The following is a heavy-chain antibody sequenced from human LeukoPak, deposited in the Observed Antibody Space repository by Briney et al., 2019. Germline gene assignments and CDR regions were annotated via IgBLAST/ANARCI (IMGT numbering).Heavy chain of an antibody. J-gene: IGHJ5*02. CDR2: ISAYNGNT. D-gene: IGHD3-22*01. CDR1: GYTFTSYG. CDR3: ARGRRHDSSGHDHHWFDP. V-gene: IGHV1-18*01. Sequence: ASVKVSCKASGYTFTSYGISWVRQAPGQGLEWMGWISAYNGNTNYAQKLQGRVTMTTDTSTSTAYMELRSLRSDDTAVYYCARGRRHDSSGHDHHWFDPWGQGTLVTVSS.